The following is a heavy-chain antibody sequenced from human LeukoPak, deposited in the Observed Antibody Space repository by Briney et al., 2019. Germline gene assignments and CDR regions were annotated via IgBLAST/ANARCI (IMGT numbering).Heavy chain of an antibody. CDR3: ARSDTAVVSIAARPDWYFDY. CDR1: GYTFTSYA. V-gene: IGHV7-4-1*02. Sequence: GASVKVSCKASGYTFTSYAMNWVRQAPGQGLEWMGWINTNTGNPTYAQGFTGRFVFSLDTSVSTAYLQISSLKAEDTAVYYCARSDTAVVSIAARPDWYFDYWGQGTLVTVSS. D-gene: IGHD6-6*01. CDR2: INTNTGNP. J-gene: IGHJ4*02.